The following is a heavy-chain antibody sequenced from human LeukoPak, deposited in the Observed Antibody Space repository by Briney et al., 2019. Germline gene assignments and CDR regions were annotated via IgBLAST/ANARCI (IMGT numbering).Heavy chain of an antibody. J-gene: IGHJ4*02. D-gene: IGHD5-24*01. Sequence: SETLSLTCTVSSGSISGYYWTWMRQPAGRGLEWIGRIYSSDSIYSNPSLESRVTISLDASDNQFSLKLTSVTAADTAVYYCARGTEMTIIAGHYSFDQWGRGTLVSVSS. CDR1: SGSISGYY. V-gene: IGHV4-4*07. CDR2: IYSSDSI. CDR3: ARGTEMTIIAGHYSFDQ.